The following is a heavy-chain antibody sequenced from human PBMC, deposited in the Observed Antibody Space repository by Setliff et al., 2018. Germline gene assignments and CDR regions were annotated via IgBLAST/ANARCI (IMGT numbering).Heavy chain of an antibody. CDR3: ARGRKGGYFDL. J-gene: IGHJ2*01. V-gene: IGHV1-18*01. CDR1: GYTFTNYD. Sequence: GASVKVSCKTSGYTFTNYDINWVRQAPGRGLEWMGWISTYAQNFQGRVTMTTDASTSTAYMELRSLRSDDTAVYYCARGRKGGYFDLWGRGTLVTVSS. CDR2: IST.